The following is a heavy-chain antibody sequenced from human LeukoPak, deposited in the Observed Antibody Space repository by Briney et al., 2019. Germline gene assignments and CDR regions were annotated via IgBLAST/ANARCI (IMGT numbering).Heavy chain of an antibody. CDR3: ARERSYPTDYYYYGMDV. CDR2: MSPNSGNT. J-gene: IGHJ6*02. Sequence: ASVKVSCKASGYTFTSYDSNWVRQATGQGLEWMGWMSPNSGNTGYAQKFQGRVTMTRNTSISTAYMELSSLRSEDTAVYYCARERSYPTDYYYYGMDVWGQGTTVTVSS. D-gene: IGHD3-16*02. V-gene: IGHV1-8*01. CDR1: GYTFTSYD.